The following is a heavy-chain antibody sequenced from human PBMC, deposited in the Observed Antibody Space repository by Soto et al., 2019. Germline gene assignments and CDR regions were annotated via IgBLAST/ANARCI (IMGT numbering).Heavy chain of an antibody. CDR3: AGSHTSSSGEALDY. D-gene: IGHD6-6*01. J-gene: IGHJ4*02. Sequence: QVQLVESGGGVVQPGRSLRLSCAASGFSFTSYALHWVRQAPGKGLEWLAVVSNDGITTFYTNSVKGRFTISRDNSENTVYLQINSLSVDDTAVYHCAGSHTSSSGEALDYWGQGTLVTVSS. CDR2: VSNDGITT. V-gene: IGHV3-30-3*01. CDR1: GFSFTSYA.